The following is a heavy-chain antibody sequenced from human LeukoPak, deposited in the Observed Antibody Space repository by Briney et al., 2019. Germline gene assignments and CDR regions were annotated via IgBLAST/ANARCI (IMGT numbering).Heavy chain of an antibody. CDR2: ISSYNGDT. Sequence: SVKVSCKASGYTFSNYGIGWVRQAPGQGLEWMGWISSYNGDTDYAQKLQGRGTMTTDTSTSTAYVELRSLRSDDTAVYYCARVVSGGLRYFDWLWGQGTLVTVSS. V-gene: IGHV1-18*01. CDR3: ARVVSGGLRYFDWL. D-gene: IGHD3-9*01. CDR1: GYTFSNYG. J-gene: IGHJ4*02.